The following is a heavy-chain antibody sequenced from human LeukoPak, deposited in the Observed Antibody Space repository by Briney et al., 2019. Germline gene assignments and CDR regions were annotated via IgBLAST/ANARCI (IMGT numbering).Heavy chain of an antibody. J-gene: IGHJ4*02. CDR3: ARAPGAALD. CDR1: GGTISSGSYY. CDR2: IYTSGST. V-gene: IGHV4-61*02. Sequence: PSETLSLTCTVSGGTISSGSYYWSWIRQPAGKGLEWIGRIYTSGSTNYNPSLKSRVTVSLDTYKNQFSLKLSSVTAADTAVYYCARAPGAALDWGQGTLVTVSS. D-gene: IGHD2-15*01.